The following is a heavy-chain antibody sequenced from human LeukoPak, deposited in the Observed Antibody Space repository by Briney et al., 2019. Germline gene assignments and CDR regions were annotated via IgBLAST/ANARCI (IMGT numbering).Heavy chain of an antibody. Sequence: PGGSLSLSCVASGFDVNDNFMIWVRQAPGQGLEWVSIIYASGGTYHAESVKGRFNAFRDTSKNTIFLQMNNLRADDTAVYYCVRRHDYWGQGTLVTVSS. J-gene: IGHJ4*02. CDR2: IYASGGT. CDR1: GFDVNDNF. CDR3: VRRHDY. V-gene: IGHV3-53*01.